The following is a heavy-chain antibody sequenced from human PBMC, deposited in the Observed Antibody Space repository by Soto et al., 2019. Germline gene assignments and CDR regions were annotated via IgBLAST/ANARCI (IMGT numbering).Heavy chain of an antibody. CDR3: ARVVATVAGPYGMDV. J-gene: IGHJ6*02. V-gene: IGHV1-18*01. CDR2: ISAYNGNT. CDR1: GYTFTSYV. Sequence: QVQLVQSGAEVKKPGASMKVSCRASGYTFTSYVISWVRQAPGQGLEWMGWISAYNGNTNFAQKLQGRVTMTTDTSTSIAYMELRSLRSDDTAVYYCARVVATVAGPYGMDVWGQGTTVTVSS. D-gene: IGHD6-19*01.